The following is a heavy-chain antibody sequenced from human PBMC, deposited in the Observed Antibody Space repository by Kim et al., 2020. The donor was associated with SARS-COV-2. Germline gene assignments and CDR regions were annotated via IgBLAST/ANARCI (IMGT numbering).Heavy chain of an antibody. J-gene: IGHJ6*02. V-gene: IGHV3-21*01. Sequence: GGSLRLSCAASGFTFSSYSMNWVRQAPGKGLEWVSSISSSSSYIYYADSVKGRFTISRDNAKNSLYLQMNSLRAEDTAVYYCASNRWELRYYYYGMYVWGQGTTVTVSS. D-gene: IGHD1-26*01. CDR3: ASNRWELRYYYYGMYV. CDR1: GFTFSSYS. CDR2: ISSSSSYI.